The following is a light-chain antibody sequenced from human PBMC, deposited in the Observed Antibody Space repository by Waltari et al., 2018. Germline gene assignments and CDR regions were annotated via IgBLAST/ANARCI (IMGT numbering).Light chain of an antibody. CDR3: SSYTTTNTFV. V-gene: IGLV2-14*01. Sequence: SALTPPASVSGSPGQSITISCTGSTTDVGAYDFVAWYQQHPGKAPQLMVFDVTHRPSGISNRFSGSKSGDTASLTISGLQAEDEAYYYCSSYTTTNTFVFGTGTNVTVV. J-gene: IGLJ1*01. CDR2: DVT. CDR1: TTDVGAYDF.